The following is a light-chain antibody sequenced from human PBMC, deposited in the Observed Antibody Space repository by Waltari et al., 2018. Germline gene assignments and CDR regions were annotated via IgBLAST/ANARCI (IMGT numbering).Light chain of an antibody. Sequence: DIVMTQSPASLAGALVERATINCKSSRILLYGSNSKNYLSWYQQQPGQPTNLITYCASTRGSGVPDRFSGSVSVTDFTLTISSLQAEDVAIYYCHQYYSTPWTFGQGTKVEIK. CDR1: RILLYGSNSKNY. V-gene: IGKV4-1*01. CDR2: CAS. J-gene: IGKJ1*01. CDR3: HQYYSTPWT.